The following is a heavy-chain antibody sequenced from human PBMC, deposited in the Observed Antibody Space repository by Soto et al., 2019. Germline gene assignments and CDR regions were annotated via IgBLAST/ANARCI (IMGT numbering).Heavy chain of an antibody. D-gene: IGHD3-3*01. J-gene: IGHJ5*02. Sequence: SETLSLTCTVSGGSISSGDYYWSWIRQPPGKGLEWIGYIYYSGSTYYNPSLKSRVTISVDTSKNQFSLKLSSVTAADTAVYYCARVYDFWSGYFLDANWFDPWGQGTLVTVSS. CDR2: IYYSGST. V-gene: IGHV4-30-4*01. CDR1: GGSISSGDYY. CDR3: ARVYDFWSGYFLDANWFDP.